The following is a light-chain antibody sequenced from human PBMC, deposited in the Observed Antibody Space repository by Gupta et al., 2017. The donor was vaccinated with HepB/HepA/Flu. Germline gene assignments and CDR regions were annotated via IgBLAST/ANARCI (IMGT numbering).Light chain of an antibody. CDR2: RND. CDR3: ATWDDSRSGYV. J-gene: IGLJ1*01. Sequence: QSVLTQPPSASGTPGQTVTISCSGSSSNIRSNYVYWYQQLPGTAPKLLIYRNDQRPSGVPDRFSGSKSGTSASLAISGLRSEDEADYYCATWDDSRSGYVFGTGTKVTVL. CDR1: SSNIRSNY. V-gene: IGLV1-47*01.